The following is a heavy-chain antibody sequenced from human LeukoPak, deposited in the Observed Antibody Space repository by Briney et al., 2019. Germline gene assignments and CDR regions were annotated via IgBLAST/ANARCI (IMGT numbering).Heavy chain of an antibody. CDR2: INHSGST. D-gene: IGHD3-10*01. J-gene: IGHJ5*02. CDR3: ARGDGSGSGRWFDP. CDR1: GGSFSGYY. V-gene: IGHV4-34*01. Sequence: PSETLSLTCAVYGGSFSGYYWSWIRQPPGKGLEWIGEINHSGSTNYSPSLKSRVTISVDTSKNQFSLNLNFVTAADTALYYCARGDGSGSGRWFDPWGQGTLITVSS.